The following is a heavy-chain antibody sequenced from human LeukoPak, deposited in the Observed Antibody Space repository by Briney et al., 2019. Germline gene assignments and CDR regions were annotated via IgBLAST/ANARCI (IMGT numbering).Heavy chain of an antibody. Sequence: SXXVSCKASGGTFISYAISWVRQAPGQGLEWMGGIIPIFGTANYAQKFQGRVTITTDESTSTAYMELSSLSSEDTAVYYCARSPDPYCSSTSCYRGSRFYMDVWGKGTTVTVSS. CDR2: IIPIFGTA. J-gene: IGHJ6*03. D-gene: IGHD2-2*02. V-gene: IGHV1-69*05. CDR1: GGTFISYA. CDR3: ARSPDPYCSSTSCYRGSRFYMDV.